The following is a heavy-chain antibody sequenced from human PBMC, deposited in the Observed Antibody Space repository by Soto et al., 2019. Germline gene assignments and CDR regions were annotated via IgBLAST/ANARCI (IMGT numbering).Heavy chain of an antibody. CDR1: GFGFGDST. CDR3: SRKTFFISGLDL. V-gene: IGHV3-73*02. CDR2: IRSKTNSHAT. D-gene: IGHD3-3*02. Sequence: VQMVESVGGLVQPGASLKLSCAASGFGFGDSTLHWVRQASGGGLEWIGHIRSKTNSHATAIAPSLTGRFTISRDDSIDMAYLHLNGVRPEDTAVYDCSRKTFFISGLDLWGQGTTGTFA. J-gene: IGHJ6*02.